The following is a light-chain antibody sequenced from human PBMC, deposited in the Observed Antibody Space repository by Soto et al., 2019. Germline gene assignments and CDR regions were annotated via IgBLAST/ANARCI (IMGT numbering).Light chain of an antibody. CDR2: DVS. CDR1: QSVSSN. CDR3: QQYNNWPPIT. V-gene: IGKV3-15*01. Sequence: EIVMTQSPATLSVSPGERTTLSCRASQSVSSNLAWYQQKPGQSPRLLIYDVSTRATDIPARFSGRGSGTEFTLTISSLQSEDFAVYDCQQYNNWPPITFGQGTRLEIK. J-gene: IGKJ5*01.